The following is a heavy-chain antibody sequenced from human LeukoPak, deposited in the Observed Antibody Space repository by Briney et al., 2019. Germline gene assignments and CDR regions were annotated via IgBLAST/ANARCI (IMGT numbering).Heavy chain of an antibody. CDR2: IYHNGNT. D-gene: IGHD5-18*01. V-gene: IGHV4-30-2*01. J-gene: IGHJ4*02. Sequence: SETLSLTCAISGGSISSGGYSWSWIRQPPGKGLEWIGYIYHNGNTYYSPSLKSRVTISVDRSKNQLPLKLSSVTAADTAMYYCASGGYSYGFDYWGQGTLVTVSS. CDR1: GGSISSGGYS. CDR3: ASGGYSYGFDY.